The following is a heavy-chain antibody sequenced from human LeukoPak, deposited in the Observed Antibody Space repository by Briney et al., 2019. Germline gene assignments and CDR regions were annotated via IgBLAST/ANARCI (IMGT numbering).Heavy chain of an antibody. CDR3: ARHRAVAGRFDY. V-gene: IGHV4-59*08. D-gene: IGHD6-19*01. Sequence: SETLSLTCTVSGGFISSYYWSWIRQPPGKGLEWIGYIYYSGSTNYNPSLKSRVTISVDTSKNQFSLKLSSVTAADTAVYYCARHRAVAGRFDYWGQGTLVTVSS. CDR1: GGFISSYY. J-gene: IGHJ4*02. CDR2: IYYSGST.